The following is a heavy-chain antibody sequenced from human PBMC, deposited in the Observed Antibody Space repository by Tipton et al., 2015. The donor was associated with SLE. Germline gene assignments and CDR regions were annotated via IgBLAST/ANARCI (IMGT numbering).Heavy chain of an antibody. CDR1: GDSISTGYYY. V-gene: IGHV4-39*02. Sequence: TLSLTCNVSGDSISTGYYYWGWIRQPPGKGLEWIGSVYYSGSTYYNPSLKSRVTMSADTSKNHFSMKLSSVTAADTAVYYCARYRGVFVATIDYWGQGTLVTVSS. J-gene: IGHJ4*02. CDR3: ARYRGVFVATIDY. D-gene: IGHD3-10*01. CDR2: VYYSGST.